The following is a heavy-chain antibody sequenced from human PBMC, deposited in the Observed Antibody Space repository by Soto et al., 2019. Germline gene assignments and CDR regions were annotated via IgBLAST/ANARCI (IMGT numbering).Heavy chain of an antibody. CDR1: GDTFNFYS. J-gene: IGHJ4*02. V-gene: IGHV1-69*02. D-gene: IGHD3-10*01. CDR2: VNPILSMS. Sequence: QVQLVQSGAEVKSAGSSVKVSCKASGDTFNFYSINWVRQAPGLGLEWVGRVNPILSMSNYAQRFQGRVTKTADKSTGTAYMKRRSMRSEDTAIYYCASNYGSGYRAFASWGQGALVTVSS. CDR3: ASNYGSGYRAFAS.